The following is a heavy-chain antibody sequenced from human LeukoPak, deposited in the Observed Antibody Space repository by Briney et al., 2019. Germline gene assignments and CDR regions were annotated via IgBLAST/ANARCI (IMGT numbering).Heavy chain of an antibody. CDR3: ARGGSTDSIHSCGGNCYFLDY. CDR1: GYTFTGNH. J-gene: IGHJ4*02. V-gene: IGHV1-2*02. D-gene: IGHD2-21*02. CDR2: INPNSGGT. Sequence: PGASVKVSCKASGYTFTGNHMHWVRQAPGQGLEWMGWINPNSGGTNYAQKFQGRVIMTRDTSISTAYMELSRLGSDDTAVYYWARGGSTDSIHSCGGNCYFLDYWGQGTLVTVSS.